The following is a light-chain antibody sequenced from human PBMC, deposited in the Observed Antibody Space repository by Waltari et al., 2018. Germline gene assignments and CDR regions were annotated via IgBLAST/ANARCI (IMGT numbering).Light chain of an antibody. V-gene: IGKV3D-15*01. Sequence: EIVMTQSPATLSVSPGERATLSCRASQSVSSHVAWYKQKPGQAPRLLMFVGSTRATGIPARFSGSGSGTEFTLTISSMQSEDYGVYYCQHYENWPHTFGGGTKVEIK. J-gene: IGKJ4*01. CDR2: VGS. CDR3: QHYENWPHT. CDR1: QSVSSH.